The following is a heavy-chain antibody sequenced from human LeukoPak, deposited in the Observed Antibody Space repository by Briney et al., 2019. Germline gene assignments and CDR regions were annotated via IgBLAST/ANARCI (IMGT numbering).Heavy chain of an antibody. Sequence: GGSLRLSCAASGFTFSTYEMNWVRQAPGKGLEWVSYSSGSGGTIYYGDSVKGRFTISRDNAKNSLYLQMNSLRAEDTALYYCAGGGGWYWGQGTLVTVSS. D-gene: IGHD2-15*01. CDR3: AGGGGWY. V-gene: IGHV3-48*03. J-gene: IGHJ4*02. CDR2: SSGSGGTI. CDR1: GFTFSTYE.